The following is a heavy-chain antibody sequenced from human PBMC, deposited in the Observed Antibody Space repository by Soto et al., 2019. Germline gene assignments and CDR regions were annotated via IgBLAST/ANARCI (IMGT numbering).Heavy chain of an antibody. Sequence: QITLNESGPTLVTPTQTLTLTCTFSGFSLTATAVGVGWFRQSPGKALEWLAIIYLDDDRHYRPSLESRLTITKNTSKNQVVLTLTNVESSDTATYYCAHRGAYSSGSYLSCLDPGCQGILVTVSS. CDR2: IYLDDDR. D-gene: IGHD3-10*01. V-gene: IGHV2-5*02. CDR3: AHRGAYSSGSYLSCLDP. J-gene: IGHJ5*02. CDR1: GFSLTATAVG.